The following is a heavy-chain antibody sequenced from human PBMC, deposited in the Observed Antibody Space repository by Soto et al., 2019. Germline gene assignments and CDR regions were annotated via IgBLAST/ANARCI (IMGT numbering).Heavy chain of an antibody. CDR1: GGPFISYA. D-gene: IGHD4-17*01. V-gene: IGHV1-69*06. J-gene: IGHJ4*02. CDR2: IIPIFGTA. Sequence: GXSVKVSCKASGGPFISYAIVWVRQSPGQGLEWMGGIIPIFGTANYAQKFQGRVTITADKSTSTAYMELSSLRSEDTAVYYCASGLSENDYGERNYFDYWGRGTLVTVSS. CDR3: ASGLSENDYGERNYFDY.